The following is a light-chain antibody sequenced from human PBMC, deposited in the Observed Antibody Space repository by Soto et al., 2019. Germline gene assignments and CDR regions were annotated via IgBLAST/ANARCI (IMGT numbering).Light chain of an antibody. V-gene: IGKV2-28*01. CDR1: QSLLHSNGYNY. CDR3: MQALQTPIT. Sequence: DIVMTQSPLSLPVTPGEPASISCRSSQSLLHSNGYNYLDWYLQKPGQSPQLLTYLGSNRASGGPARFSGSASGPDFTLKISRVGAEDVGVYDCMQALQTPITFGQGTRLEIK. J-gene: IGKJ5*01. CDR2: LGS.